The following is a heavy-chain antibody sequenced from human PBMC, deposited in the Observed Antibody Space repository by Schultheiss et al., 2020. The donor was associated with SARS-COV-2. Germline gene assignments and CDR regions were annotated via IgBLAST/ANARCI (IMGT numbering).Heavy chain of an antibody. J-gene: IGHJ6*02. CDR1: GLSLSTSGMR. V-gene: IGHV2-5*08. D-gene: IGHD5-12*01. CDR3: ARIRGYSGYDSSPYYYYGMDV. CDR2: IYWNDDK. Sequence: SGPTLVKPTQTLTLTCTFSGLSLSTSGMRVSWIRQPPGKALEWLALIYWNDDKRYGPSLKSRLTITKDTSENQVVLTMTNMDPVDTATYYCARIRGYSGYDSSPYYYYGMDVWGQGTTVTVSS.